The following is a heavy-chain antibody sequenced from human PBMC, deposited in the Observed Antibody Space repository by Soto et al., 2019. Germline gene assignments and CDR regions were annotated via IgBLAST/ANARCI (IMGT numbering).Heavy chain of an antibody. J-gene: IGHJ6*02. CDR1: GGSFSGYY. CDR3: ARGRVDVGYCSGGSCYRSFYYYYGMDV. CDR2: INHSGST. V-gene: IGHV4-34*01. D-gene: IGHD2-15*01. Sequence: PSETLSLACAVYGGSFSGYYWSWIRQPPGKGLEWIGEINHSGSTNYNPSLKSRVTISVDTSKNQFSLKLSSVTAADTAVYYCARGRVDVGYCSGGSCYRSFYYYYGMDVWGQGTTGTV.